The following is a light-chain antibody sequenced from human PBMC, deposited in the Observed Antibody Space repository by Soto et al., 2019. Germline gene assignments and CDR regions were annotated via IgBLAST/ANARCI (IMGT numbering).Light chain of an antibody. CDR1: QSLLHSNGYNY. CDR2: LGS. J-gene: IGKJ5*01. Sequence: DIVMTQSPLSLPVTPGEPASISCRSSQSLLHSNGYNYLDWYLQKPGQSPQHLIYLGSNRASGVPDRFSGSGSGTDVTLKISRVEAEDVGVYYCMQALQTPITFGQGTRLEIK. V-gene: IGKV2-28*01. CDR3: MQALQTPIT.